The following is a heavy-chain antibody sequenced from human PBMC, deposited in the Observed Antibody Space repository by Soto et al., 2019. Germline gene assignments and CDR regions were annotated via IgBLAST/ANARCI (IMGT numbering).Heavy chain of an antibody. CDR2: IRDSGVTT. V-gene: IGHV3-23*01. J-gene: IGHJ4*02. CDR1: GFTFSSNA. CDR3: AKEWATGFDF. D-gene: IGHD5-12*01. Sequence: GGSLRLSCAASGFTFSSNAMAWVRQAPGKGLEWVSTIRDSGVTTYYADSVKGRVTISRDNSKNTLYLQMNSLRGEDTAVYYCAKEWATGFDFWGQGTLVTVSS.